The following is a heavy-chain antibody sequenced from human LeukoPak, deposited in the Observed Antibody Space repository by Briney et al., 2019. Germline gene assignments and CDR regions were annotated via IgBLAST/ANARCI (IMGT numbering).Heavy chain of an antibody. Sequence: GGSLRLSCAASGFTFSSYVMSWVRQAPGKGLDWFSAISGSSDSTYYADSVKGRFTISRDSSKNTLYLQMNSLGAEDTAVYYCASALEVGATRGWGQGTLVTVSS. CDR2: ISGSSDST. CDR3: ASALEVGATRG. D-gene: IGHD1-26*01. CDR1: GFTFSSYV. V-gene: IGHV3-23*01. J-gene: IGHJ4*02.